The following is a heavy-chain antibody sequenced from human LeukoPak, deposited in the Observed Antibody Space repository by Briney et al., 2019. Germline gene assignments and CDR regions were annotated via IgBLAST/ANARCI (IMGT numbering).Heavy chain of an antibody. Sequence: SETLSLTCAVYGGSFSGYYWSWIRQPPGKGLEWIGEINHSGSTNYNPSLKSRVTISVDTSKNQFSLKLSSVTAADTAVYYCARERKGKWVRQIDYWGQGTLVTVSP. CDR1: GGSFSGYY. V-gene: IGHV4-34*01. CDR3: ARERKGKWVRQIDY. J-gene: IGHJ4*02. CDR2: INHSGST. D-gene: IGHD5-12*01.